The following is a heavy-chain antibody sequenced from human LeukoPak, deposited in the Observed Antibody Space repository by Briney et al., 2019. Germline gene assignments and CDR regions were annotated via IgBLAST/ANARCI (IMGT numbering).Heavy chain of an antibody. D-gene: IGHD3-10*01. CDR3: ARHYLGSGSEDY. CDR1: GYSFSSFG. CDR2: TSRHNGNT. Sequence: ASVKVSCKASGYSFSSFGITWVRQAPGQGLEWMGWTSRHNGNTDYAQRFRGRVTLTMDTSTTTADMEVRDLIPDDTAVYYCARHYLGSGSEDYWGQGTLVSVSS. V-gene: IGHV1-18*01. J-gene: IGHJ4*02.